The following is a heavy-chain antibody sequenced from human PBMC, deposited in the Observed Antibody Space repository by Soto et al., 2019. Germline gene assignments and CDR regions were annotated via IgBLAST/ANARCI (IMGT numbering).Heavy chain of an antibody. CDR3: ARVQLRYYDFWSGYPQGAFDI. CDR2: ISSSGSTI. D-gene: IGHD3-3*01. V-gene: IGHV3-11*01. CDR1: GFTFSDYY. J-gene: IGHJ3*02. Sequence: PGGSLRLSCAASGFTFSDYYMSWIRQAPGKGLEWVSYISSSGSTIYYADSVKGRFTISRDNAKNSLYLQMNSLRAEDTAVYYCARVQLRYYDFWSGYPQGAFDIWGQGTRVTVSS.